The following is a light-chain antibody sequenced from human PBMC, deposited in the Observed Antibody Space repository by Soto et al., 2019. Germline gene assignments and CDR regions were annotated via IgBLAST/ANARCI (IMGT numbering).Light chain of an antibody. J-gene: IGKJ4*01. CDR1: QPISSN. CDR2: AAS. CDR3: QQFNNWPLT. V-gene: IGKV3-15*01. Sequence: EIVMTQCPATLSVSPGERATLSCRASQPISSNLAWYQQKPGQAPRLLIYAASARVTGIPARFSGSGSGTEFTLTISSLQSEDFAVYYCQQFNNWPLTFGGGTKVEI.